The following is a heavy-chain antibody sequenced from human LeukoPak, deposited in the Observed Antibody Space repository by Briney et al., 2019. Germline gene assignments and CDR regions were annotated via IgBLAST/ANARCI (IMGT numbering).Heavy chain of an antibody. CDR2: INPNSGGT. CDR3: ARVLGAHYQLLAIDAFGI. J-gene: IGHJ3*02. V-gene: IGHV1-2*02. D-gene: IGHD2-2*01. Sequence: ASVKVSCKASGYTFTGYYMHWVRQAPGQGLEWMGWINPNSGGTNYAQKFQGRVTMTRDTSISTAYMELSRLRSDDTAVYYRARVLGAHYQLLAIDAFGIWGQGTMVTVSS. CDR1: GYTFTGYY.